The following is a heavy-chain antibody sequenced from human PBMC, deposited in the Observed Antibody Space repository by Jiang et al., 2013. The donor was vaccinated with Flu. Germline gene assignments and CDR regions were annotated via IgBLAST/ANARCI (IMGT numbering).Heavy chain of an antibody. V-gene: IGHV4-39*01. Sequence: RVTISVDKSKNQFSLKLSSVTAADTAVYYCARQEQGVQQLVASEGFDYWGQGTLVTVSS. CDR3: ARQEQGVQQLVASEGFDY. D-gene: IGHD6-13*01. J-gene: IGHJ4*02.